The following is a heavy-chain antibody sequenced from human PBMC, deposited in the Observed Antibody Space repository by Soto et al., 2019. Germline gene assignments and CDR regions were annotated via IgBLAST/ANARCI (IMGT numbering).Heavy chain of an antibody. V-gene: IGHV1-69*13. J-gene: IGHJ4*02. CDR3: ARDKTSAGYRSSWYLFDY. CDR1: GGTFSSYA. Sequence: SVKVSCKASGGTFSSYAISWVRQAPGQGLEWMGGIIPIFGTANYAQKFQGRVTITADESTSTAYMELSSLRSEDTAVYYCARDKTSAGYRSSWYLFDYWGQGTLVTVSS. D-gene: IGHD6-13*01. CDR2: IIPIFGTA.